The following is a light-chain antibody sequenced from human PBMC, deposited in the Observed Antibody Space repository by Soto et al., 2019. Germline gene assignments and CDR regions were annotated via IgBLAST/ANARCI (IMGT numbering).Light chain of an antibody. CDR1: SSDVGGYNY. CDR3: CSYTTSNTRQIV. V-gene: IGLV2-14*01. J-gene: IGLJ1*01. Sequence: SVLTQPASAYGSPGQSITISCPGTSSDVGGYNYVSWYQQHPGKAPKFMIYDVSNRPSGVSNRFSGSKSGNTASLTISGLQAEDEADYYCCSYTTSNTRQIVFGTGTKVT. CDR2: DVS.